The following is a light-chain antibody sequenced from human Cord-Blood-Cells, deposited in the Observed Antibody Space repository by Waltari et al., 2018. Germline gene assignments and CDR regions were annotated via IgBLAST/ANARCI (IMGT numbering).Light chain of an antibody. Sequence: SYELTQPPSVSVSPGQTASITCSGDKLGDKYACWYQQKPGQSPVLVIYQDSKRPSGIPERFSGSNSGNTATLTISGTQAMDEADYYCQAWDRSPYVVFGGGTKLTVL. V-gene: IGLV3-1*01. CDR2: QDS. CDR1: KLGDKY. J-gene: IGLJ2*01. CDR3: QAWDRSPYVV.